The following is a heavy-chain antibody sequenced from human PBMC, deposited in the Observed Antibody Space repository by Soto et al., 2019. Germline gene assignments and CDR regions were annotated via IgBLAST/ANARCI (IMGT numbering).Heavy chain of an antibody. J-gene: IGHJ4*01. D-gene: IGHD3-10*01. V-gene: IGHV3-21*01. CDR1: GFTFSSYS. CDR3: ASPPSGDDY. CDR2: ISSRSSYI. Sequence: LRLSSAASGFTFSSYSMNWDRQDPGKGLEWVSSISSRSSYIYYADSVKGRFTISRDNAKNSLYLQMNSLRAEDTAVYYCASPPSGDDYWGPGTLVTPSS.